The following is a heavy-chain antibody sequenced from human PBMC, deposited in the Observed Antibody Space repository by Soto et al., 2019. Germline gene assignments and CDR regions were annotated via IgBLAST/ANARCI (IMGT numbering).Heavy chain of an antibody. J-gene: IGHJ4*02. D-gene: IGHD6-13*01. Sequence: GGSLRLSCTASGFTFGDYAMSWFRQAPGKGLEWVGFIRSKAYGGTTEYAASVKGRFTISRDDSKSIAYLQMNSLKTEDTAVYYCTREPFKSSSWSFYYWGQGTLVTVSS. CDR3: TREPFKSSSWSFYY. CDR2: IRSKAYGGTT. CDR1: GFTFGDYA. V-gene: IGHV3-49*03.